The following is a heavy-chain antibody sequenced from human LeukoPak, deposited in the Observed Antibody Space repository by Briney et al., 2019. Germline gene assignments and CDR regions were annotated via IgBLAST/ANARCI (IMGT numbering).Heavy chain of an antibody. Sequence: ASVKVSCKASGYTFTSYYMRWVRQAPGQGLEWMGIINPSGGSTSYAQKFQGRVTMARDTSTSTVYMELSSLRSEDTAVYYCARARGDSSGYYVYYYYGMDVWGQGTTVTVSS. D-gene: IGHD3-22*01. CDR1: GYTFTSYY. J-gene: IGHJ6*02. V-gene: IGHV1-46*01. CDR2: INPSGGST. CDR3: ARARGDSSGYYVYYYYGMDV.